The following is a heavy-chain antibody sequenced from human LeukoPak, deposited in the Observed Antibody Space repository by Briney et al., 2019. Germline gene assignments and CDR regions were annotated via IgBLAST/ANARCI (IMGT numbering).Heavy chain of an antibody. D-gene: IGHD3-9*01. Sequence: SETLSLTCAVYGGSFSGYYWSWTRQPPGKGLEWIGEINHSGSTNYNPSLKSQVTISVDTSKNQFSLKLSSVTAADTAVYYCARGGRYDILTGYYPAYNWFDPWGQGTLVTVSS. J-gene: IGHJ5*02. CDR3: ARGGRYDILTGYYPAYNWFDP. V-gene: IGHV4-34*01. CDR2: INHSGST. CDR1: GGSFSGYY.